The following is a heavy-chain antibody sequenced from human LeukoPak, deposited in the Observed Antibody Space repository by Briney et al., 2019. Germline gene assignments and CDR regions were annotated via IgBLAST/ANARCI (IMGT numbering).Heavy chain of an antibody. J-gene: IGHJ5*02. V-gene: IGHV3-30*18. Sequence: GGSLRLSCAASGFILTDYGMHWVRQAPGKGLDWVAFMSYDGGNKYYADSVKGRFTISRDNSKNTLYLQMNTLRAEDTAVYYCAKVGRNYGDYNGSFDPWGQGTLVTVSS. D-gene: IGHD4-17*01. CDR3: AKVGRNYGDYNGSFDP. CDR2: MSYDGGNK. CDR1: GFILTDYG.